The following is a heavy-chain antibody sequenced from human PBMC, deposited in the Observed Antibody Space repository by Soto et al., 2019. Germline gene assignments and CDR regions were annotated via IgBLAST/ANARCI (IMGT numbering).Heavy chain of an antibody. CDR1: GYTFTSYA. CDR3: AKSSGPYNWFDP. V-gene: IGHV1-3*01. Sequence: ASVKVSCKASGYTFTSYAMHWVRQAPGQRLEWMGWINAGNGNTKYSQKFQGRVTITRDTSASTAYMEPSSLRSEDTAVYYCAKSSGPYNWFDPWGQGTLVTVSS. D-gene: IGHD6-19*01. J-gene: IGHJ5*02. CDR2: INAGNGNT.